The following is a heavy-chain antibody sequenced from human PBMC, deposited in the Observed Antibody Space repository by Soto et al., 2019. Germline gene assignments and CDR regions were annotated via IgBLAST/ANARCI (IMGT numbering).Heavy chain of an antibody. CDR1: GFSLSTSGVG. CDR2: IYWDDDK. CDR3: AHLYDSSGYCAY. V-gene: IGHV2-5*02. D-gene: IGHD3-22*01. J-gene: IGHJ4*02. Sequence: QITLKESGPTLVKPTQTLTLTCTFSGFSLSTSGVGVGWIRQPPGKALEWLALIYWDDDKRYSPSLKSRLTMTKHXSKNQVVLTMTNMDPVDTATYYCAHLYDSSGYCAYWGQGTLVTVSS.